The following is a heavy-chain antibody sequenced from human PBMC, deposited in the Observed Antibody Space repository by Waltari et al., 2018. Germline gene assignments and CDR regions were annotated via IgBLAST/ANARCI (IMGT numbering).Heavy chain of an antibody. V-gene: IGHV3-23*01. CDR3: AKDRSSVVTAMDWFDP. J-gene: IGHJ5*02. CDR1: GFTFNNYA. D-gene: IGHD2-21*02. CDR2: VSYTGSRT. Sequence: EVQLLESGGGLVQPGGSLSLSCEASGFTFNNYALTWVRQAPWEGLEWVSSVSYTGSRTYYADSVKGRFTISRDNSKDTLYLQMNSLRDGDTAVYYCAKDRSSVVTAMDWFDPWGQGTLVTVSS.